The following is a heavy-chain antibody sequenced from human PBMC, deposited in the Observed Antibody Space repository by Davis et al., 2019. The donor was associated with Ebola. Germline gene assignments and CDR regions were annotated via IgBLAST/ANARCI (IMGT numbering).Heavy chain of an antibody. CDR3: ARYCHYPDCSYFDC. Sequence: GESLKISCAASGFILSNYDMSWVRQVPGKGLEWVSTVSGSGGSTHYPDSVRGRFSISRDNSKNTLYLQMNSLRAEDTATYYCARYCHYPDCSYFDCWGQGTVVAVSS. J-gene: IGHJ4*02. CDR1: GFILSNYD. D-gene: IGHD2-15*01. V-gene: IGHV3-23*01. CDR2: VSGSGGST.